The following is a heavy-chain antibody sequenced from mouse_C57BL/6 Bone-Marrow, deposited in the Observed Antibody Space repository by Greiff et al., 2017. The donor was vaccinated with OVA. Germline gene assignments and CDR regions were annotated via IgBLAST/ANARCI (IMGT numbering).Heavy chain of an antibody. CDR1: GYTFTSYG. D-gene: IGHD1-1*01. J-gene: IGHJ2*01. CDR3: AREVLITARDY. CDR2: IYPRSGNT. Sequence: QVQLQQSGAELARPGASVKLSCKASGYTFTSYGISWVKQRTGQGLEWIGEIYPRSGNTYYNEKFKGKATLTADKSSSTAYMELRSLTSEDSAVYFCAREVLITARDYWGQGTTLTVS. V-gene: IGHV1-81*01.